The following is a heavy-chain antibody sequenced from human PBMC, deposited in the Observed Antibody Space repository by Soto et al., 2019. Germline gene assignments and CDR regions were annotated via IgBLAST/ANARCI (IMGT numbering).Heavy chain of an antibody. CDR2: IYWDDDK. CDR1: GFSLSTNGVG. CDR3: ARKNYGDYPTDY. D-gene: IGHD4-17*01. J-gene: IGHJ4*02. Sequence: QITLKESGPTLVKPTQTLTLTCTFSGFSLSTNGVGVGWIRQPPGKALEWLAVIYWDDDKRYSPSLKSRLTXXKXXSKNQVVLTMTNMDPVDTATYYCARKNYGDYPTDYWGQGTLVTVSS. V-gene: IGHV2-5*02.